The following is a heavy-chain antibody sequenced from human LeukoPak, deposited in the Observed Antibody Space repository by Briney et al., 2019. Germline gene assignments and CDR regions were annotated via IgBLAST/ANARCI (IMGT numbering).Heavy chain of an antibody. CDR1: GYTFTGYY. V-gene: IGHV1-2*02. CDR2: INPNSGDT. Sequence: ASVKVSCKASGYTFTGYYMHWVRQAPGQGLEWMGWINPNSGDTIYAQKFQGRVTMTRDTSISTVYMELSRLTSDDTAVYYCARDPRDILTGYYGLCYFDYWGQGTLVTVSS. J-gene: IGHJ4*02. CDR3: ARDPRDILTGYYGLCYFDY. D-gene: IGHD3-9*01.